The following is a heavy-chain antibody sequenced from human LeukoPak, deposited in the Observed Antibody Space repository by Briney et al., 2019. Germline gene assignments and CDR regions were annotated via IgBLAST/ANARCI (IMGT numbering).Heavy chain of an antibody. V-gene: IGHV3-53*01. CDR3: ARVSSSWPYYYYYYMDV. J-gene: IGHJ6*03. CDR2: IYSGGST. Sequence: EPGGSLRLSCAASGLTVSSNYMGWVRQAPGKGLEWVSVIYSGGSTYYADSVKGRFTISRDNSKNTLYLQMNSLRAEDTAVYYCARVSSSWPYYYYYYMDVWGKGTTVTVSS. CDR1: GLTVSSNY. D-gene: IGHD6-13*01.